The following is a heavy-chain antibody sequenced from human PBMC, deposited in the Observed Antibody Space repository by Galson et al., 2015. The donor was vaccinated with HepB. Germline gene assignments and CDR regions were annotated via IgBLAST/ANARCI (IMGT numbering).Heavy chain of an antibody. CDR2: IRSDESQK. CDR1: GFTFSSYG. V-gene: IGHV3-30*02. J-gene: IGHJ6*02. Sequence: SLRLSCAASGFTFSSYGMHWVRQAPGKGLQWVAFIRSDESQKFYGDSVKGRFTISRDNSKNTLYLQMNSLRAEDTAVYYCAGEHSMVRSRYYYYYGMDVWGQGTTVTVSS. CDR3: AGEHSMVRSRYYYYYGMDV. D-gene: IGHD3-10*01.